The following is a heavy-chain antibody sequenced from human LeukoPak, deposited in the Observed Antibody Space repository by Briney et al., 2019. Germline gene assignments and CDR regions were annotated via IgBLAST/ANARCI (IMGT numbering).Heavy chain of an antibody. CDR3: VRDRVVRYCSAASCHSGFDL. CDR2: VTGYDADI. V-gene: IGHV1-18*04. CDR1: GYMLTSYG. Sequence: VASVKVSCKASGYMLTSYGISWVRQAPGQGLEWLGWVTGYDADIEYPQKFQGRVTMTTDTSTSTAYMDLRSLRSDDPAVYYCVRDRVVRYCSAASCHSGFDLWGEERMVTVSS. D-gene: IGHD2-15*01. J-gene: IGHJ3*01.